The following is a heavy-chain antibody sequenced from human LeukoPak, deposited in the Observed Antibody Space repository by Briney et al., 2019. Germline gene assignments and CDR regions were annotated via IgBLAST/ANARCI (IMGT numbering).Heavy chain of an antibody. D-gene: IGHD3-3*01. Sequence: PGESLNISCKGSGYSFTSYWIGWVRQMPGKGLEWMGIIYPGDSDTRYSPSFQGQVTISADKSISTAYLQWSSLKASDTAVYYCARSYYDFWSGYYPFDYWGQGTLVTVSS. V-gene: IGHV5-51*01. CDR1: GYSFTSYW. CDR2: IYPGDSDT. CDR3: ARSYYDFWSGYYPFDY. J-gene: IGHJ4*02.